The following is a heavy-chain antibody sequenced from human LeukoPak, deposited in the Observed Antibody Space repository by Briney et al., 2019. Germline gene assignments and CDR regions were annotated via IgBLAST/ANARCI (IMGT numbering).Heavy chain of an antibody. CDR1: GFTFSSYW. V-gene: IGHV3-23*01. CDR3: AKGGMSYCSSISCYAGKIDF. J-gene: IGHJ4*02. CDR2: ISGSDGRT. D-gene: IGHD2-2*01. Sequence: GGSLRLSCAASGFTFSSYWMSWVRQAPGKWLEWVSTISGSDGRTYYADSVKGPFTISRDNSRNTLYLHMNSLRAEDTAVYYCAKGGMSYCSSISCYAGKIDFWGQGTLVTVSS.